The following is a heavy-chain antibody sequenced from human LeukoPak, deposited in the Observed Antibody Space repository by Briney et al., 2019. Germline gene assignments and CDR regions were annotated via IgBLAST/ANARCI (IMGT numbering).Heavy chain of an antibody. D-gene: IGHD6-13*01. Sequence: SQTLSLTCAISGDSVSSNSAAWNWIRQSPSRGLEWLGRTYYRSKWYNDYAVSVKSRITINPDTSKNQFSLQLNSVTPEDTAVYYCARGRTDVKQLVTGDAFDIWGQGTMVTVSS. CDR3: ARGRTDVKQLVTGDAFDI. CDR1: GDSVSSNSAA. V-gene: IGHV6-1*01. CDR2: TYYRSKWYN. J-gene: IGHJ3*02.